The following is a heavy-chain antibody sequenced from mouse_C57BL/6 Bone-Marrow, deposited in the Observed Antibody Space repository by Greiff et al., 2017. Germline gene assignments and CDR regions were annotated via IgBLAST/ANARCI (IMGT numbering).Heavy chain of an antibody. CDR1: GYTFTSYW. V-gene: IGHV1-50*01. CDR2: IDPSDSYT. CDR3: AREGYYGNSWFAY. D-gene: IGHD1-1*01. J-gene: IGHJ3*01. Sequence: QVQLQQPGAELVKPGASVKLSCKASGYTFTSYWMQWVKQRPGPGLEWIGEIDPSDSYTNYNQKFKGKATLTVDTSSSTAYMQLSSLTSEDSAGDYCAREGYYGNSWFAYWGQGTLVTVSA.